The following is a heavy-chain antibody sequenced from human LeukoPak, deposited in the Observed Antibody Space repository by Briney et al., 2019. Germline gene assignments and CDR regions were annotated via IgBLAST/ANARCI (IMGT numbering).Heavy chain of an antibody. V-gene: IGHV3-7*01. CDR2: IKQDGSEK. CDR1: GFTFSSYW. D-gene: IGHD5-18*01. CDR3: ARDRVLFGPYSWDAFDI. J-gene: IGHJ3*02. Sequence: GGSLRLSCAASGFTFSSYWMSWVRQAPGKGLEWLANIKQDGSEKYYVDSVKGRFTISRDNAKNSLYLQMNSLRAEDTAVYYCARDRVLFGPYSWDAFDIWGQGTMVTVSS.